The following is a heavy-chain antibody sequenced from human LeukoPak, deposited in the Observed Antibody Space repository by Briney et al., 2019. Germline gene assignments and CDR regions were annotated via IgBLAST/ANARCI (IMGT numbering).Heavy chain of an antibody. CDR2: INPSDDST. V-gene: IGHV1-46*01. CDR1: GYTFTTHY. CDR3: ARDSGDYGGNSDYFDY. J-gene: IGHJ4*02. D-gene: IGHD4-23*01. Sequence: ASVNVSCNASGYTFTTHYMHWVRQAPGQGLEWMGIINPSDDSTSYAQKFQGRVTMTRDTSTSTVYMELTSLRSEDTAVFYCARDSGDYGGNSDYFDYWGQGTLVTVSS.